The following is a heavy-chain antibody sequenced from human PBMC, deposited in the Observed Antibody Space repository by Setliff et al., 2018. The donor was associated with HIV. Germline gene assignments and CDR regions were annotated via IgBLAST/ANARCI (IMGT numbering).Heavy chain of an antibody. D-gene: IGHD3-16*01. V-gene: IGHV3-20*04. Sequence: GSLRLSCAASGFTFSTYGIHWVRQAPGKGLEWVSGINWNGGSTGYADSVKGRFTISRDNAKNSLYLQMNSLRAEDTAVYYCARWPREVAEMGGAFDSWGQGTMVTVSS. CDR2: INWNGGST. CDR1: GFTFSTYG. J-gene: IGHJ3*02. CDR3: ARWPREVAEMGGAFDS.